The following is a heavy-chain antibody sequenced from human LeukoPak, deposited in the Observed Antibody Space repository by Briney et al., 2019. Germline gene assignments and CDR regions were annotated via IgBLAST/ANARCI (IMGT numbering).Heavy chain of an antibody. CDR2: ISAYNGNT. J-gene: IGHJ4*02. CDR3: ARVRKARTVVIGSDY. V-gene: IGHV1-18*01. D-gene: IGHD4-23*01. CDR1: GYTFTSYG. Sequence: VASVKVSCKASGYTFTSYGISWVRQAPGQGLEWMGWISAYNGNTNYAQKLQGRVTMTTDTSTSTAYMELRSLRSDDTAVYYCARVRKARTVVIGSDYWGQGTLVTVSS.